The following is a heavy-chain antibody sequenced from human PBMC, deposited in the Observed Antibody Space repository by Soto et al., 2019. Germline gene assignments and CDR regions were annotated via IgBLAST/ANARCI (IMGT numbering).Heavy chain of an antibody. D-gene: IGHD1-1*01. CDR3: AKSLYNDNGGPNDH. CDR2: FSFYGRRDNT. J-gene: IGHJ4*02. V-gene: IGHV3-23*01. Sequence: EVQLLESGGGLVQPGGSLRPSCVGSGFTFSSYDMTWVRQAPGKGLEWVSSFSFYGRRDNTYYADSVKGRFTISRDNSRNTVYLQMDNLRVEDTAVYYCAKSLYNDNGGPNDHCGQGTLVTVSS. CDR1: GFTFSSYD.